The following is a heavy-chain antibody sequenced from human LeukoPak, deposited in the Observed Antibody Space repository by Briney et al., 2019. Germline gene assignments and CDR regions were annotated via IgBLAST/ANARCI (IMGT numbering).Heavy chain of an antibody. Sequence: ASVKVSCKASGYTFTGYYMHWVRQAPGQGREWMGWINPNSGGTNYAQKFQGRVTMTRDTSISTAYMELSRLRSDDTAVYYCARDGYNYGGPLDYWGQGTLVTVSS. CDR1: GYTFTGYY. D-gene: IGHD5-24*01. V-gene: IGHV1-2*02. CDR3: ARDGYNYGGPLDY. CDR2: INPNSGGT. J-gene: IGHJ4*02.